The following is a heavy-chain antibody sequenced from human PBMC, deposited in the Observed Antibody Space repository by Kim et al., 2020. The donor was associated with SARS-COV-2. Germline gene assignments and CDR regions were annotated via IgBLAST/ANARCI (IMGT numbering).Heavy chain of an antibody. CDR1: GFTFSSYS. V-gene: IGHV3-21*01. D-gene: IGHD1-26*01. CDR2: ISSSSSYI. J-gene: IGHJ3*02. Sequence: GGSLRLSCAASGFTFSSYSMNWVRQAPGKGLEWVSSISSSSSYIYYADSVKGRFTISRDNAKNSLYLQMNSLRAEDTAVYYCARVQWESLEPDAFDIWGQGTMVTVSS. CDR3: ARVQWESLEPDAFDI.